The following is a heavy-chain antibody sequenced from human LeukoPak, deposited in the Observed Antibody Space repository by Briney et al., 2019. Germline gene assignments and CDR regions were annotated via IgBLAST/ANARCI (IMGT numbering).Heavy chain of an antibody. CDR1: GGSISNYY. CDR3: ARVTVGASWFDY. J-gene: IGHJ4*02. Sequence: SETLSLTCTVSGGSISNYYWSWIRQPPGKGLEWIGYIYHSGSTTYSPSLKSRVTISIDTSKNQFSLKLSSVTAADTAVYYCARVTVGASWFDYWGQGTLVTVSS. CDR2: IYHSGST. D-gene: IGHD1-26*01. V-gene: IGHV4-59*01.